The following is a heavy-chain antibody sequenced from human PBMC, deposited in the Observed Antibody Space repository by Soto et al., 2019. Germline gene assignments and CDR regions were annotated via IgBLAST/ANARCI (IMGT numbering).Heavy chain of an antibody. CDR1: GFSFGDYY. V-gene: IGHV3-11*06. D-gene: IGHD6-19*01. Sequence: PGGSLRLSSAAAGFSFGDYYMRWIRQAPGKGLEWVSYISSSSSYTNYADSVKGRFTIARDNAKSPLYLQMNSLRAEDMAVYYCSRASSVLDYWGQGTLVTVYS. J-gene: IGHJ4*02. CDR3: SRASSVLDY. CDR2: ISSSSSYT.